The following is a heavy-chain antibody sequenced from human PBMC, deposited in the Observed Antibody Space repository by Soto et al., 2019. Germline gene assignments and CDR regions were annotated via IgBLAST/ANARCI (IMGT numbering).Heavy chain of an antibody. CDR3: ARDSTLYCSSTSCPSNWFDP. Sequence: GGSLRLSCAASGFTFSSYSMNWVRQAPGKGLEWVSSISSSSSYIYYADSVKGRFTISRDNAKNSLYLQMNSLRAEDTAVYYCARDSTLYCSSTSCPSNWFDPWGQGTLVTVSS. V-gene: IGHV3-21*01. CDR1: GFTFSSYS. J-gene: IGHJ5*02. CDR2: ISSSSSYI. D-gene: IGHD2-2*01.